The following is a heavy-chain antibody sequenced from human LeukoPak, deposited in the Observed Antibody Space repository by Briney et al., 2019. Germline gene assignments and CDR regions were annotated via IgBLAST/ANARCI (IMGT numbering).Heavy chain of an antibody. V-gene: IGHV3-43*01. Sequence: PGGSLRLSCAASGFTFDDYTMHWVRQAPGKGLEWVSFISWDGTNKYYTDSVKGRFTISRDNSKDSLYLQMSSLGTDDTALYFCVKGSCSRTVCYHPYFDYWGQGTLVTVSS. CDR3: VKGSCSRTVCYHPYFDY. CDR1: GFTFDDYT. CDR2: ISWDGTNK. J-gene: IGHJ4*02. D-gene: IGHD2-2*01.